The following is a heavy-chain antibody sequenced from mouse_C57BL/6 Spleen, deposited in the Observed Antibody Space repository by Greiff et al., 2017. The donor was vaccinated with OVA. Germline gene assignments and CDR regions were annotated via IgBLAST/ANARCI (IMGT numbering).Heavy chain of an antibody. Sequence: QVQLQQPGAELVRPGSSVKLSCKASGYTFTSYWMHWVKQRPIQGLEWIGNIDPSDSETHYNQKFKDKATLTVDNSSSTAYMQLSSLTSEDSAVYYCARSTVVATKAMDYWGQGTSVTVSS. D-gene: IGHD1-1*01. CDR1: GYTFTSYW. V-gene: IGHV1-52*01. CDR2: IDPSDSET. CDR3: ARSTVVATKAMDY. J-gene: IGHJ4*01.